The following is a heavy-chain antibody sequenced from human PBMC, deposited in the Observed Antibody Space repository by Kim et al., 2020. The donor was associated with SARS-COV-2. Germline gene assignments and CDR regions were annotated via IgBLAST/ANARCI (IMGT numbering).Heavy chain of an antibody. V-gene: IGHV3-64D*06. J-gene: IGHJ4*02. CDR2: T. D-gene: IGHD1-1*01. CDR3: VKNWNADY. Sequence: TYYAASVKGRFTISRDNSKSTLYLQMSSLRPDDTAVYYCVKNWNADYWGQGTLVTVSS.